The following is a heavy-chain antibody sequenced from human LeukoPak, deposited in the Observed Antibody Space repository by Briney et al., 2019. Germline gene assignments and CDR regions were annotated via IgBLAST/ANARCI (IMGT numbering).Heavy chain of an antibody. D-gene: IGHD3-9*01. V-gene: IGHV3-66*01. CDR2: IYSGGST. CDR3: ARDWGYDILTGYYTAGWFDP. Sequence: GGSLRLSCAASGFTVSSNYMSWVRQAPGKGLEWVSVIYSGGSTYYADSVKGRFTISRDNSKNTLYLQMNSLRAEDTAVYYCARDWGYDILTGYYTAGWFDPWGQGTLVTVSS. CDR1: GFTVSSNY. J-gene: IGHJ5*02.